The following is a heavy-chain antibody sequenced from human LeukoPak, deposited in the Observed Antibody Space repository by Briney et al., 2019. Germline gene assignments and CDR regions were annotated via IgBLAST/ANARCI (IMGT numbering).Heavy chain of an antibody. CDR3: ARDRVLYLPFGLDP. V-gene: IGHV3-21*01. CDR2: ISSSSSYI. CDR1: GFTFSSYS. Sequence: GGSLRLSCAASGFTFSSYSMNWVRQAPGKGLEWVSSISSSSSYIYYADPVKGRFTISRDNAKNSLYLQMNSLRAEDTAVYYCARDRVLYLPFGLDPWGQGTLVTVSS. J-gene: IGHJ5*02. D-gene: IGHD2-8*01.